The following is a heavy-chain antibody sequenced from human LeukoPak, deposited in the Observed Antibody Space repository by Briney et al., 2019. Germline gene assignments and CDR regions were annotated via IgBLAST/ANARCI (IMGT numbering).Heavy chain of an antibody. Sequence: GGSLRLSCAASGVIISNYAMSWVRQAPGKGLEWVSVIIASSGSTFYADSAKGRFTISRDKSKNTLYLQMKSLRAEDTAVYYCAKGGYDYVEIGYFDYWGQGTLVTVSS. V-gene: IGHV3-23*01. CDR1: GVIISNYA. CDR2: IIASSGST. J-gene: IGHJ4*02. D-gene: IGHD5-12*01. CDR3: AKGGYDYVEIGYFDY.